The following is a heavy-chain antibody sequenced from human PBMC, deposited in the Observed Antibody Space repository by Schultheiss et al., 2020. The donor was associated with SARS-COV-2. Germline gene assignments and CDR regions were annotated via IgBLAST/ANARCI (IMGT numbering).Heavy chain of an antibody. Sequence: GESLKISCAASGFTFSSYAMHWVRQAPGKGLEWVSSISSSSSYIYYADSVKGRFTISRDNVKNSLYLQMNSLRAEDTAVYYCARDSAIFGHGAGYYYGMDVWGQGTTVTVSS. CDR2: ISSSSSYI. D-gene: IGHD3-3*01. CDR1: GFTFSSYA. J-gene: IGHJ6*02. V-gene: IGHV3-21*01. CDR3: ARDSAIFGHGAGYYYGMDV.